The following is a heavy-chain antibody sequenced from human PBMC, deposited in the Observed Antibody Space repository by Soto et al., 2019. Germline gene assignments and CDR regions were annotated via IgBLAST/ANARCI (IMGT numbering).Heavy chain of an antibody. D-gene: IGHD3-10*01. Sequence: QLQLQESGPGLVRPSGTLSLTCAVSGGFTSTNNWWSWVRQPPGKGLEWIGDAYHSGSTEYNPSLKSRVSISVDKSKNQISLKITSATAADTAVYYCARSPPSSYYGGSGTFDYWGQGTLVTVSS. CDR1: GGFTSTNNW. CDR3: ARSPPSSYYGGSGTFDY. V-gene: IGHV4-4*02. J-gene: IGHJ4*02. CDR2: AYHSGST.